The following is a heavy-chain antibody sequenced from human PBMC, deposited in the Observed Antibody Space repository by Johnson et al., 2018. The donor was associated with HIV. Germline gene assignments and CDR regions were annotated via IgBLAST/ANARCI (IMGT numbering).Heavy chain of an antibody. V-gene: IGHV3-9*01. D-gene: IGHD3-22*01. J-gene: IGHJ3*02. CDR2: ISWNGGST. Sequence: VQLVESGGGLIQPGGPLRLSCAASGFTFDDYAMHWVRQAPGKGLEWVSGISWNGGSTGYADSVKGRFTISRDNANNSLYLQMNSLRAEDTALYYCARGVRDSSGYPFAFDMWGQGTMVTVSS. CDR1: GFTFDDYA. CDR3: ARGVRDSSGYPFAFDM.